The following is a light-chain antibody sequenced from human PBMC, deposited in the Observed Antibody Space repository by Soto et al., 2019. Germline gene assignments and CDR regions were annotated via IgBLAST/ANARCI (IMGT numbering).Light chain of an antibody. J-gene: IGLJ2*01. Sequence: QSALTQPPSVSAAPGQKVTISCSGSSSNIGNNYVSWYQHLPGTAPKLLIYDNNKRPSGIPDRFSGSKSGTSATLGITGLQTGDEADYYCEAWDSSLSGVVFGGGTKLTVL. CDR2: DNN. CDR1: SSNIGNNY. V-gene: IGLV1-51*01. CDR3: EAWDSSLSGVV.